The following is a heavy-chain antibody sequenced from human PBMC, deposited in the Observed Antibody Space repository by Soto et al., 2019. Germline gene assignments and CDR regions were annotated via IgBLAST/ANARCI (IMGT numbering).Heavy chain of an antibody. CDR3: ARGPAYYNILPGYYRADYFDY. CDR1: GFTFSSYG. J-gene: IGHJ4*02. Sequence: PGGSLRLSCAASGFTFSSYGMHWVRQAPGKGLEWVAFISYDGNNKYYADSVKGRFTISRDNSKNALYLQMSSLRTEDTAVYYCARGPAYYNILPGYYRADYFDYWGQGTLVTVSS. V-gene: IGHV3-30*03. D-gene: IGHD3-9*01. CDR2: ISYDGNNK.